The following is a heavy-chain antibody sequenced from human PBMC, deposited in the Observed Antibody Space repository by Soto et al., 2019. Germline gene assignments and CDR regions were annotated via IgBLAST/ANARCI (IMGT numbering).Heavy chain of an antibody. CDR2: IYYSGVT. V-gene: IGHV4-59*01. CDR3: ATGEGGNVLRFFDWFF. D-gene: IGHD3-9*01. Sequence: VSLTCTVSGAAITSNYWTWIRQRPGEGLEWIGNIYYSGVTNYNPSLQSRVTISVDRSNNQFSLKLSSVTAADTAVYYCATGEGGNVLRFFDWFFWGRGTLVTVSS. CDR1: GAAITSNY. J-gene: IGHJ1*01.